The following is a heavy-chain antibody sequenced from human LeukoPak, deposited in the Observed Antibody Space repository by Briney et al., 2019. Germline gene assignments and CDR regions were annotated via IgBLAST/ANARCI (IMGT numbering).Heavy chain of an antibody. CDR3: AKWGGTKTIGTIWYGPLDY. J-gene: IGHJ4*02. Sequence: GGALRLSCAASGFTFGKYIMTWVRQAPGNGLEWVSSIGVGDDITFYADSVKGRFRISRDDSKNTVFLQISSLRVEDTGIYYCAKWGGTKTIGTIWYGPLDYWGQGPQVIVSS. D-gene: IGHD6-13*01. CDR1: GFTFGKYI. V-gene: IGHV3-23*01. CDR2: IGVGDDIT.